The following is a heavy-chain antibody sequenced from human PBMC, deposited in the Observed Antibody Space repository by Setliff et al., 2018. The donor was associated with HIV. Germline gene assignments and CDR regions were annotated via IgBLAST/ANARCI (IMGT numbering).Heavy chain of an antibody. D-gene: IGHD3-10*01. Sequence: SETLSLTCTVSGGSISGHYWSWIRQPPGRGLEWIGYIYSSGSTNFNPPLQSRATISVDTSKNQFSLKLSSVTAADTAVYYCARHSGVASPNWFDPWGQGTLVTAPQ. V-gene: IGHV4-4*09. CDR1: GGSISGHY. CDR3: ARHSGVASPNWFDP. J-gene: IGHJ5*02. CDR2: IYSSGST.